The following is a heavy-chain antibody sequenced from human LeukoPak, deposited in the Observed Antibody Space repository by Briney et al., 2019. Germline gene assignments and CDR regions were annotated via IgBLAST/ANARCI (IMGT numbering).Heavy chain of an antibody. CDR3: ARDAHEGGNSYNYGLDV. V-gene: IGHV1-69*10. J-gene: IGHJ6*02. D-gene: IGHD3-16*01. CDR1: GGTFSSYS. CDR2: IIPIIDIA. Sequence: SVKVSCKASGGTFSSYSVSWVRQAPGQGLEWMGRIIPIIDIANYAQKFQGRVSITVDKSATNVFMELSSLRPEDTAMYYCARDAHEGGNSYNYGLDVWGQGTAVTVSS.